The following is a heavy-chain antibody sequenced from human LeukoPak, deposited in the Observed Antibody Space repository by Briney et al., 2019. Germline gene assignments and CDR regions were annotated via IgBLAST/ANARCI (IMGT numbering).Heavy chain of an antibody. V-gene: IGHV3-23*01. CDR3: AKEIVGAYYYYYGMDV. D-gene: IGHD1-26*01. CDR2: ISGSGGST. Sequence: PGGSLRLPCAASGFTFSSYAMSWVRQAPGKGLEWVSAISGSGGSTYYADSVKGRFTISRDNSKNTLYLQMNSLRAEDTAVYYCAKEIVGAYYYYYGMDVWGQGTTVTVSS. J-gene: IGHJ6*02. CDR1: GFTFSSYA.